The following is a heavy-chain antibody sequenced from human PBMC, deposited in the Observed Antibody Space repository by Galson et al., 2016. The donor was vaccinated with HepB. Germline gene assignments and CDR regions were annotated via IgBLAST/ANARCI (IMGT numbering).Heavy chain of an antibody. CDR2: IIPLLERT. J-gene: IGHJ4*02. D-gene: IGHD4/OR15-4a*01. CDR1: GGSFSDYS. Sequence: SVKVSCKASGGSFSDYSINWVRQAPGQGLEWVGGIIPLLERTTYAQEFQGRVSISADGSTSTAYMELSSLRFEDTAVYYCARGGTMMLALATLDYWGQGTLITVST. CDR3: ARGGTMMLALATLDY. V-gene: IGHV1-69*10.